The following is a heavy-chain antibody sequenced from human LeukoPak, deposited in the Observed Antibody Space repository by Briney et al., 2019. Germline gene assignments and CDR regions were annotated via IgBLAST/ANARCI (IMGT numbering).Heavy chain of an antibody. CDR2: IYTSGST. V-gene: IGHV4-4*09. CDR3: ARHDAVGATPGYMDV. CDR1: GGSISSYY. J-gene: IGHJ6*03. Sequence: SETLSLTCTVSGGSISSYYWSWIRQPPGKGLEWIGYIYTSGSTNYNPSLKSRVTISVDTSKNQFSLKLSSVTAADTAVYYCARHDAVGATPGYMDVWGKGTTVTVSS. D-gene: IGHD1-26*01.